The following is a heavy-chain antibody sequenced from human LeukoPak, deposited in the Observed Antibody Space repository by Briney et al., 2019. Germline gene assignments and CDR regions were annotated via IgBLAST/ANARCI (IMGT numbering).Heavy chain of an antibody. V-gene: IGHV1-8*03. CDR1: GYTFTSYD. CDR2: MNPNSGNT. Sequence: GASVKVSCKASGYTFTSYDINWVRQATGQGLEWMGWMNPNSGNTGYAQKFQGRVTITRNTSISTAYMELSSLRSEDTAVYYCARGNGYCSSTSCRGVFDYWGQGTLVTVSS. CDR3: ARGNGYCSSTSCRGVFDY. D-gene: IGHD2-2*01. J-gene: IGHJ4*02.